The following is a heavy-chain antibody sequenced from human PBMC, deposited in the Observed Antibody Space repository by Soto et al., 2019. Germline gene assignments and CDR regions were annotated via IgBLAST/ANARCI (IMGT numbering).Heavy chain of an antibody. CDR3: AASDPYYDFWSGYSY. CDR2: INPNSGGT. Sequence: ASVKVSCKASGYTFTGYYMHWVRQAPGQGLEWMGWINPNSGGTNYAQKFQGWVTMTRDTSISTAYMELSRLRSDDTAVYYCAASDPYYDFWSGYSYWGQGTLVTVSS. V-gene: IGHV1-2*04. J-gene: IGHJ4*02. CDR1: GYTFTGYY. D-gene: IGHD3-3*01.